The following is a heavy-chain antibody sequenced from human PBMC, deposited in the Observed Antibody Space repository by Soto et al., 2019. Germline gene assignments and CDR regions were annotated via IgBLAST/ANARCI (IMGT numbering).Heavy chain of an antibody. Sequence: PGGSLRLSCAASGFTVSSNYMSWVRQAPGKGLEWIGYIYYSGSTYYNPSLKSRVTISVDTSKNQFSLKLSSVTAADTAVYYCARVGPSKKGSRLATTRDYYFDYWGQGTLVTVSS. D-gene: IGHD3-16*01. CDR1: GFTVSSNY. CDR2: IYYSGST. V-gene: IGHV4-59*06. CDR3: ARVGPSKKGSRLATTRDYYFDY. J-gene: IGHJ4*02.